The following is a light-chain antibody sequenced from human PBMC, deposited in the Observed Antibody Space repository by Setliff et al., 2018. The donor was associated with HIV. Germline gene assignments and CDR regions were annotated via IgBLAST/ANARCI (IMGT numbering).Light chain of an antibody. CDR2: EVT. J-gene: IGLJ1*01. CDR1: SSDVGSYNY. Sequence: QSVLAQPASVSGSPGQSITISCTGTSSDVGSYNYVSWYQQHPGKAPKLMIYEVTNRPSGVSNRFSGSKSGNTASLTISGLQAEDEADYYCNSYTSRSVDVFGTGTKGTVL. V-gene: IGLV2-14*03. CDR3: NSYTSRSVDV.